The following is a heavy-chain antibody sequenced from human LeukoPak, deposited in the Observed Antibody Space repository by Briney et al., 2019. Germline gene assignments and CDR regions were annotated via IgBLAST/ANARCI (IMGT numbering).Heavy chain of an antibody. D-gene: IGHD6-6*01. CDR2: IYHSGST. Sequence: SETLSLTCTVSGGSISSSSYYWGWIRQPPGKGLEWIGEIYHSGSTNYNPSLKSRVTISVDKSKNQFSLKLSSVTAADTAVYYCASFSSSSSSDYWGQGTLVTVSS. CDR3: ASFSSSSSSDY. V-gene: IGHV4-39*07. J-gene: IGHJ4*02. CDR1: GGSISSSSYY.